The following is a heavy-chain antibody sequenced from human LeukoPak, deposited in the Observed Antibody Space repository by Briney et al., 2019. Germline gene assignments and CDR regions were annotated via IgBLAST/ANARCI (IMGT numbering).Heavy chain of an antibody. J-gene: IGHJ6*03. Sequence: GGSLRLSCAASGFTFSNYGMSWVRQAPGKGLEWVSVIIGSRANTYYADSVKGRFTISRDNSKNTLYLQMDSLRPEDTAVFYCATDHDGTKHQPHYYYYYYMDVWGKGATVTVSS. V-gene: IGHV3-23*01. CDR1: GFTFSNYG. CDR3: ATDHDGTKHQPHYYYYYYMDV. D-gene: IGHD2-2*01. CDR2: IIGSRANT.